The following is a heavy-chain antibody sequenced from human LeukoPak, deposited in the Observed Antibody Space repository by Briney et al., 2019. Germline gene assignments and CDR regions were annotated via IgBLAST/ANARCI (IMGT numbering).Heavy chain of an antibody. V-gene: IGHV4-39*02. CDR1: GGSISSSSSY. D-gene: IGHD2-2*01. Sequence: SETLSLTCSVSGGSISSSSSYWGWIRQPPGKGLEWIGSIYYSGSSFDNPALKSRVTISVDTSKNQFSLKLSSVTAADTAVYYCARDPKIVVVPAAPFDYWGQGTLVTVSS. CDR2: IYYSGSS. J-gene: IGHJ4*02. CDR3: ARDPKIVVVPAAPFDY.